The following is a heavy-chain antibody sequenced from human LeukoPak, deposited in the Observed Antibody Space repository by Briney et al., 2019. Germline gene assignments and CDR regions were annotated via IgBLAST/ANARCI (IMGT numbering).Heavy chain of an antibody. CDR1: GFTFSSYA. CDR2: ISGSGGST. Sequence: PGGSLRLSCAASGFTFSSYAMSWVRQAPGKGLEWVSAISGSGGSTYYADSVKGRFTISRDNSKNTLYLQMNSLRAEETAVYYCAKGGVYDCWNDYSSSYYFDFYCQGTRVTVSS. D-gene: IGHD3-3*01. V-gene: IGHV3-23*01. J-gene: IGHJ4*02. CDR3: AKGGVYDCWNDYSSSYYFDF.